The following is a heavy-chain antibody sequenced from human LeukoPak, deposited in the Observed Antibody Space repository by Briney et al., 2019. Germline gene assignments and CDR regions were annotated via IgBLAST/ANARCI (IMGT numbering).Heavy chain of an antibody. V-gene: IGHV4-61*02. CDR2: IYTSGST. J-gene: IGHJ3*02. CDR1: GGSISSGRYF. CDR3: ARSYYYDSSGYLYAFDI. Sequence: SQTLSLTCTVSGGSISSGRYFWRWIRQPAGEGLEWIGRIYTSGSTNYNPSLKSRVTISVDTSKNQCSLKLSSVTAADTAVYYCARSYYYDSSGYLYAFDIWGQGTMVTVSS. D-gene: IGHD3-22*01.